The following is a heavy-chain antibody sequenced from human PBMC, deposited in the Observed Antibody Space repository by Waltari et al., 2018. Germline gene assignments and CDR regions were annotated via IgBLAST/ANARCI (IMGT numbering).Heavy chain of an antibody. D-gene: IGHD3-22*01. CDR2: IIPILGTA. CDR1: VGTFSSYA. Sequence: QVQLVQSGAEVKKPGSSVTVSCKASVGTFSSYAISWVRQAPGQGLEWMGGIIPILGTANYAQKFQGRVTITADEATSTAYMELSSLRSEDTAVYYCARNTNYYDGSGHYVFDYWGQGTLVTVSS. V-gene: IGHV1-69*01. CDR3: ARNTNYYDGSGHYVFDY. J-gene: IGHJ4*02.